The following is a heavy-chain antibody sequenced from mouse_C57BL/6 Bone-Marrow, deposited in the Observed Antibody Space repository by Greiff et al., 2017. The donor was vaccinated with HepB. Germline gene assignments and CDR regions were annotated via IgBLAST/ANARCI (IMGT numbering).Heavy chain of an antibody. J-gene: IGHJ2*01. CDR1: GYTFTSYW. CDR3: ARRTMVTLFDY. V-gene: IGHV1-64*01. D-gene: IGHD2-2*01. CDR2: IHPNSGST. Sequence: QVQLQQPGAELVKPGASVKLSCKASGYTFTSYWMHWVKQRPGQGLEWIGMIHPNSGSTNYNEKFKSKATLTVDKSSSTAYMQLSSLTSEDSAVYYCARRTMVTLFDYWGQDTTLTVSS.